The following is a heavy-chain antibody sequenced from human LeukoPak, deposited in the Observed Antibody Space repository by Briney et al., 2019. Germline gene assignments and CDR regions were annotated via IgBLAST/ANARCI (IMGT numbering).Heavy chain of an antibody. CDR1: GGSISSYY. J-gene: IGHJ4*02. V-gene: IGHV4-59*01. D-gene: IGHD1-26*01. CDR3: ARGAPGLVGATRLFDY. CDR2: IYYSGST. Sequence: SETLSLTCTVSGGSISSYYWSWIRQPPGKGLEWIGYIYYSGSTNYNPSLKSRVTISVDTSKNQFSLKLSSVTAADTAVYYCARGAPGLVGATRLFDYWGQGTLVTVSS.